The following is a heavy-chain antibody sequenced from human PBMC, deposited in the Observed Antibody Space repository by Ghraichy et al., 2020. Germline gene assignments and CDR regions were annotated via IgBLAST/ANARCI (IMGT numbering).Heavy chain of an antibody. CDR1: GFTFSNYA. Sequence: GGSLRLSCAASGFTFSNYAMSWVRQAPGKGLEWVSAISGSGGSTYYADSVKGRFTISRDNSKNTLYLQMSSLRAEDTAVYYCAKDLGTITLVRGLTRNWYVDLWGRGTLVSVSS. D-gene: IGHD3-10*01. CDR2: ISGSGGST. V-gene: IGHV3-23*01. J-gene: IGHJ2*01. CDR3: AKDLGTITLVRGLTRNWYVDL.